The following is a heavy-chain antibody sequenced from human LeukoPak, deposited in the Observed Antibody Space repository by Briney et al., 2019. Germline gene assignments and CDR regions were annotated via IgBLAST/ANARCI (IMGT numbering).Heavy chain of an antibody. J-gene: IGHJ4*02. CDR2: IKSKTDGGTT. V-gene: IGHV3-15*01. D-gene: IGHD6-19*01. CDR1: GFTFNDAW. CDR3: TTTLAVAGTSMGY. Sequence: GGSLRLSCAASGFTFNDAWMTWVRQAPGKGLEWVGRIKSKTDGGTTDYAAHVKGRFTISRDDSKTTLYLQMNSLKTEDTAVYYCTTTLAVAGTSMGYWGQGTLVTVSS.